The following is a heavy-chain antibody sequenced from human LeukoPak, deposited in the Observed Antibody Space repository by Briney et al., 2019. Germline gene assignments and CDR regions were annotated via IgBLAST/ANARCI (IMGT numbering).Heavy chain of an antibody. Sequence: ASVKVSCKASGYTFTSYGTSCVRHAHGQGLEWRGWISAYNGNTNYAQKLQGRGTMTTDTSPSRAYMELRSLRSDYTAVYYCARVAADAFDIWGQGPMVTVSS. CDR2: ISAYNGNT. J-gene: IGHJ3*02. D-gene: IGHD6-19*01. CDR3: ARVAADAFDI. CDR1: GYTFTSYG. V-gene: IGHV1-18*01.